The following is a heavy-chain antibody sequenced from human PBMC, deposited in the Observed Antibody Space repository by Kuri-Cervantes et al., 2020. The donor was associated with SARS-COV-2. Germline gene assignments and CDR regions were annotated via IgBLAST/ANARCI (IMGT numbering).Heavy chain of an antibody. CDR3: AREDAYCSGGSCYSGSVDI. V-gene: IGHV3-23*01. Sequence: GESLKISCAASGFTFSNFAMSWVRQAPGKGLEWVSAISGSGGTTYYADSVKGRLTISRDNAKNSLYLQMNSLRAEDTAVYYCAREDAYCSGGSCYSGSVDIWGQGTMVTVSS. CDR1: GFTFSNFA. D-gene: IGHD2-15*01. J-gene: IGHJ3*02. CDR2: ISGSGGTT.